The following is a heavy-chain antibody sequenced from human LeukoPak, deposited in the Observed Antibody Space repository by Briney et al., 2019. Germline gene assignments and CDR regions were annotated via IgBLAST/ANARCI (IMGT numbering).Heavy chain of an antibody. CDR1: GFTFSSYA. J-gene: IGHJ3*02. CDR3: ARSGDSSHLDAFDI. V-gene: IGHV3-30-3*01. CDR2: ISYDGSNK. D-gene: IGHD3-22*01. Sequence: GRSLRLSCAASGFTFSSYAMHWVRQAPGKGLEWVAVISYDGSNKYYADSVKGRFTISRDNSKNTLYLQMNSLRAEDTAVYYCARSGDSSHLDAFDIWGQGTMGTVSS.